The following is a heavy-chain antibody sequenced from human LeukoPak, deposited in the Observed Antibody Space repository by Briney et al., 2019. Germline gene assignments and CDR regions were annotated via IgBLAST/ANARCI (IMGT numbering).Heavy chain of an antibody. CDR2: INPSGGST. D-gene: IGHD3-10*01. Sequence: ASVKVSCKASGYTFTSYYMHWVRQAPGQGLEWMGIINPSGGSTSYAQKFQGRVTMTRDTSTSTVYMELSSLRSEDTAVYYCARDGPVVLWFEESDPYYGMDVWGQGTTVTVSS. J-gene: IGHJ6*02. CDR3: ARDGPVVLWFEESDPYYGMDV. V-gene: IGHV1-46*01. CDR1: GYTFTSYY.